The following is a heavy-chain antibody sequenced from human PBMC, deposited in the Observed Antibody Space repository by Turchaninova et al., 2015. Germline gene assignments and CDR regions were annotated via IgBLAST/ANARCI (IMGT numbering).Heavy chain of an antibody. V-gene: IGHV2-5*02. Sequence: QITLKESGPTLVKPTQTLTLTCTFSGFSLSTSGVGVGWIRQPPGKALEWLALISWVDDKHYSPSLKSRLTITKDTPKNQVVLTMTRMDPLDTAIYYCALQKLLQVGGIPNWFDPWGQGTLVTVSS. CDR3: ALQKLLQVGGIPNWFDP. D-gene: IGHD5-24*01. CDR2: ISWVDDK. J-gene: IGHJ5*02. CDR1: GFSLSTSGVG.